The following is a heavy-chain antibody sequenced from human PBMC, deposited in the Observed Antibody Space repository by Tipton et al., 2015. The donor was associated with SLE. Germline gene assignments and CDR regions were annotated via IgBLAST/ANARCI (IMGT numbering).Heavy chain of an antibody. CDR3: AKEELWFGELYGMDV. CDR1: GFTFSSYN. Sequence: SLRLSCAASGFTFSSYNMNWVRQAPGKGLEWVSYISSSSSTIYYADSVKGRFTISRDNAKKSLYLQMNSLRAEDTAVYYCAKEELWFGELYGMDVWGQGTTVTVSS. CDR2: ISSSSSTI. J-gene: IGHJ6*02. D-gene: IGHD3-10*01. V-gene: IGHV3-48*01.